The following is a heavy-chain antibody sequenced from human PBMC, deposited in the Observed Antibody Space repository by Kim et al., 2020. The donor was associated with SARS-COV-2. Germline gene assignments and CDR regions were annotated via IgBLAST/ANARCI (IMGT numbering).Heavy chain of an antibody. D-gene: IGHD3-22*01. Sequence: YAAPVKGRFTISRDDSKNTLYLQMNSLKTEDTAVYYCTTDYYDSSGYYCYWGQGTLVTVSS. CDR3: TTDYYDSSGYYCY. V-gene: IGHV3-15*01. J-gene: IGHJ4*02.